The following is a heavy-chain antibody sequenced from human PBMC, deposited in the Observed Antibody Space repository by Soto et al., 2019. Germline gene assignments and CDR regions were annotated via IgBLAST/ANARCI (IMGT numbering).Heavy chain of an antibody. J-gene: IGHJ3*02. CDR2: IYHTGNT. Sequence: QVRLHESGPGLVKPSETLSLTCTVSTDSFNDYYWSWIRQPPGKGLEWFGCIYHTGNTNYNPSLESRVIISVDTSKIQFSLSLSSVTAADTAVYYCARDVGIHDAFDIWGQGTLVTVSS. CDR1: TDSFNDYY. CDR3: ARDVGIHDAFDI. V-gene: IGHV4-59*13. D-gene: IGHD5-18*01.